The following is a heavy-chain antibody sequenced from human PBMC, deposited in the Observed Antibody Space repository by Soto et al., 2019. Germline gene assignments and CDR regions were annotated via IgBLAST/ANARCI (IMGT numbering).Heavy chain of an antibody. D-gene: IGHD3-10*01. CDR2: IIPIFGTA. J-gene: IGHJ6*02. Sequence: QVQLVQSGAEVKKPGSSVKVSCKASGGTFSSYAISWVRQAPGQGLEWLGGIIPIFGTANYAQKFQGRVTITADESTSTAYMELSSLRSEDTAVYYCAREGEEYYGSDRNGMDVWGQGTTVTVSS. CDR1: GGTFSSYA. V-gene: IGHV1-69*01. CDR3: AREGEEYYGSDRNGMDV.